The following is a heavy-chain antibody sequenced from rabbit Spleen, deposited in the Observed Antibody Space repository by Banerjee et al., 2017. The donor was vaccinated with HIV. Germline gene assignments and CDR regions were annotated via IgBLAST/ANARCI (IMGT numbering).Heavy chain of an antibody. CDR2: IHIGSSTFT. J-gene: IGHJ6*01. V-gene: IGHV1S40*01. CDR1: GLSFSGSSY. CDR3: ARDTSSSFSSYGMDL. Sequence: QSLEESGGDLVKPDGSLTLTCTASGLSFSGSSYMCWVRQAPGKGLEWIACIHIGSSTFTYFATWAKGRFTISKTSSTTVTLQMTSLTAADTATYFCARDTSSSFSSYGMDLWGPGTLVTVS. D-gene: IGHD1-1*01.